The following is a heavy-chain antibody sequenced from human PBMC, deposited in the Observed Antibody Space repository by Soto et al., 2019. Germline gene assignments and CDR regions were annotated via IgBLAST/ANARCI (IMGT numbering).Heavy chain of an antibody. CDR1: GDSVSSGSYY. CDR3: ARDKITGLFDY. V-gene: IGHV4-61*01. D-gene: IGHD2-8*02. J-gene: IGHJ4*02. Sequence: PSETLSLTCSVSGDSVSSGSYYWNWIRQPPGKGLEWIGFIYHSGTTNYNPSLKSRVTISVDTSKNQFSLRLTSVTAADTAVYYCARDKITGLFDYWGQGTLVTVSS. CDR2: IYHSGTT.